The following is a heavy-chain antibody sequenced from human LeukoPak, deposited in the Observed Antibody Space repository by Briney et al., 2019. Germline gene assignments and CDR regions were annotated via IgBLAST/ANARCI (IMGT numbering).Heavy chain of an antibody. Sequence: GGSLRLSCAASGFTFSSYGMHWVRQAPGKGLEWVAVISYDGSNKYYVDAVKGRFTISRDNSKNTLYLQMNSLRAEDTAVYYCARGAAVAGNFDYWGQGTLVTVSS. CDR1: GFTFSSYG. CDR2: ISYDGSNK. CDR3: ARGAAVAGNFDY. V-gene: IGHV3-30*03. D-gene: IGHD6-19*01. J-gene: IGHJ4*02.